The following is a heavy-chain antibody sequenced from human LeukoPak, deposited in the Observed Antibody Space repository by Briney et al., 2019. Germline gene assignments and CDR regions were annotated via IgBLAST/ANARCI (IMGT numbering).Heavy chain of an antibody. Sequence: GGSLRLSCAASGFTFDDYDMHWVRQAPGKGLEWVSLISWDGGSTYYADSVKGRFTISRDNAKNSLYLQMNSLRAEDTAVYYCAKCGSSWYYFDYWGQGTLVTVSS. V-gene: IGHV3-43D*03. CDR3: AKCGSSWYYFDY. CDR1: GFTFDDYD. D-gene: IGHD6-13*01. J-gene: IGHJ4*02. CDR2: ISWDGGST.